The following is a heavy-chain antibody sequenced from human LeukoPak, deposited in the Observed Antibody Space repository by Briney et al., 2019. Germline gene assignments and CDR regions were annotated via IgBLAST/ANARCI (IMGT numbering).Heavy chain of an antibody. CDR2: INHSGST. Sequence: SETLSLTCAVYGGSFSGYYWSWIRPPPGKGLEWIGEINHSGSTNYNPSLKSRVTISVDTSKNQFSLKLSSVTAADTAVYYCAKSPKGLNWFDPWGQGTLVTVSS. CDR3: AKSPKGLNWFDP. J-gene: IGHJ5*02. V-gene: IGHV4-34*01. CDR1: GGSFSGYY.